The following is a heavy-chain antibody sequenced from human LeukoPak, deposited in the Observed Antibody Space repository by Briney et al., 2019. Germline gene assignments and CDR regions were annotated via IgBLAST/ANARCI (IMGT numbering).Heavy chain of an antibody. J-gene: IGHJ3*02. V-gene: IGHV1-69*06. D-gene: IGHD3-3*01. CDR1: VGTFSSYA. Sequence: SVKVSCKASVGTFSSYAISWVRQAPGQGLEWMGGIIPIFGTANYAQKFQGRVTITADKSTSTAYMELSSLRSEDTAVYYCASGVAISRAFDIWGQGTMVTVSS. CDR3: ASGVAISRAFDI. CDR2: IIPIFGTA.